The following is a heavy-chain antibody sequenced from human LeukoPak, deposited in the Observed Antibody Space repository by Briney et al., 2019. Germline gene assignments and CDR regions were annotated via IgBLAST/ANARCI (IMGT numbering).Heavy chain of an antibody. J-gene: IGHJ5*02. D-gene: IGHD2-15*01. Sequence: ASVKVSCKASGYTFTSYGISWVRQAPGQGLEWMGRISAYNGNTNYAQKLQGRVTMTTDTSTSTAYMELRSLRSDDTAVYYCARGYCSGGSCPNWFDPWGQGTLVTVSS. V-gene: IGHV1-18*01. CDR3: ARGYCSGGSCPNWFDP. CDR1: GYTFTSYG. CDR2: ISAYNGNT.